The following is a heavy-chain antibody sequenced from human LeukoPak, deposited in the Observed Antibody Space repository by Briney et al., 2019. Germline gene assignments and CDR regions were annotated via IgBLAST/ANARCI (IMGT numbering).Heavy chain of an antibody. CDR2: ISGSGGTT. D-gene: IGHD5-18*01. V-gene: IGHV3-23*01. CDR3: AKMRGIQVWLSDF. CDR1: GFTFSSYA. Sequence: PGGSLRLSCTASGFTFSSYAMSWVRQAPGKGLEWVSAISGSGGTTYYADSVKGRFTLSRDNSKNTLYPQMNSLRAEDTAVYYCAKMRGIQVWLSDFWGQGSLVTVSS. J-gene: IGHJ4*02.